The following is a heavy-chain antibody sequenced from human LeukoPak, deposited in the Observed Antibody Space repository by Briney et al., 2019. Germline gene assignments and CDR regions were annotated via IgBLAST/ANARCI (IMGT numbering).Heavy chain of an antibody. V-gene: IGHV5-51*01. D-gene: IGHD3-10*01. CDR1: GYSFTSYW. J-gene: IGHJ4*02. CDR2: IYPGDSDT. Sequence: GESLKISCKGSGYSFTSYWIGWVRQMPGKGLEWMGIIYPGDSDTRYSPSLQGQVTISADKSISTACLQWSSLKASDTAMYYCARSGGSGSYYTTNYFDYWGQGTLVTVSS. CDR3: ARSGGSGSYYTTNYFDY.